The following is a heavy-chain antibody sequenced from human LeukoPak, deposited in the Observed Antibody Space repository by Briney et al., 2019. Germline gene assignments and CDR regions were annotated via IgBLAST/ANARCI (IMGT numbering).Heavy chain of an antibody. CDR2: IYYSGST. Sequence: SETLSLTCTVSGGSISSSSYYWGWIRQPPGKGLEWIGSIYYSGSTYYNPSLKSRVTISVDTPKNQFSLKLSSVTAADTAVYFCARGGSGYDSFDYWGQGTLVTVSS. D-gene: IGHD5-12*01. J-gene: IGHJ4*02. CDR3: ARGGSGYDSFDY. CDR1: GGSISSSSYY. V-gene: IGHV4-39*07.